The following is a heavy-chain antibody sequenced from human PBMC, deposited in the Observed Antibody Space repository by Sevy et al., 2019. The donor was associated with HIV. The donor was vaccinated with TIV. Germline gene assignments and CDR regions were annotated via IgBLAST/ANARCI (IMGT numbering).Heavy chain of an antibody. CDR3: AKGPSYNWNWDWFDP. V-gene: IGHV3-23*01. CDR1: GFTFSSYA. CDR2: ISGSGGST. Sequence: GGSLRLSCAASGFTFSSYAMSWVRQAPGKGLEWVSAISGSGGSTYYADSVKGRFTISGNNSKNTLYLQMNILRAEDTAVYYCAKGPSYNWNWDWFDPWGQGTLVTVSS. D-gene: IGHD1-7*01. J-gene: IGHJ5*02.